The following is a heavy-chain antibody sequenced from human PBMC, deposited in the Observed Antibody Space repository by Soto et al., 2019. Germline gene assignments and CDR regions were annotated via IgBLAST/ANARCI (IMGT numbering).Heavy chain of an antibody. V-gene: IGHV3-11*01. CDR2: ISSSGSTI. Sequence: WGSLRLSCAASGFTFIDYYIIFIRHSPFKWLEWVSYISSSGSTIYYADSVKGRFTISRDNAKNSLYLQMNSLRAEDTAVYYCARAWSYYDFWSGPSPYYYGMDVWGQGTTVTVSS. J-gene: IGHJ6*02. D-gene: IGHD3-3*01. CDR1: GFTFIDYY. CDR3: ARAWSYYDFWSGPSPYYYGMDV.